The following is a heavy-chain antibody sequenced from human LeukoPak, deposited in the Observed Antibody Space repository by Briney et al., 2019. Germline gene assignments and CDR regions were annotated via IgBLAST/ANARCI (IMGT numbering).Heavy chain of an antibody. Sequence: KPSETLSLTCAVYGGSFSGYYWSWIRQPPGKGLEWIGEINHSGSTNYNPSLKSRVTISVDTSKNQFSLKLSSVTAADTAVYYCARDRQDIVVVPAAMTRWFDPWGQGTLVTVSS. V-gene: IGHV4-34*01. CDR2: INHSGST. D-gene: IGHD2-2*01. J-gene: IGHJ5*02. CDR3: ARDRQDIVVVPAAMTRWFDP. CDR1: GGSFSGYY.